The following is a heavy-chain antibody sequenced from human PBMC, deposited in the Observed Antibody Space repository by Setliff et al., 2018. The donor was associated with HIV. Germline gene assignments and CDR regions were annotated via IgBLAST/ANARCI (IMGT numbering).Heavy chain of an antibody. CDR1: AGAIRSYY. D-gene: IGHD2-2*01. CDR2: INHSGIT. J-gene: IGHJ4*02. V-gene: IGHV4-34*01. Sequence: SETLSLTCTVSAGAIRSYYWSWIRQPPGKGLEWIGEINHSGITNYNPTLKSRVTISTDTSKNQFSLRLNSVTAADTAVYYCARVRLRVPPSIFDYWGQGALVTVSS. CDR3: ARVRLRVPPSIFDY.